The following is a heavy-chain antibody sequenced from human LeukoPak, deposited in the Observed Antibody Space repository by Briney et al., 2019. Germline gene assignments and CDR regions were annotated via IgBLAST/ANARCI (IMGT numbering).Heavy chain of an antibody. J-gene: IGHJ4*02. CDR2: ISAYNSNT. V-gene: IGHV1-18*01. Sequence: ASVKVSCKASGHTFTSYGISWVRQAPGQGLEWMGWISAYNSNTNYAQKLQGRVTMTTDTSTSTAYMELRSLRSDDTAVYYCASMREPEASFDYWGQGTLVTVSS. D-gene: IGHD6-25*01. CDR3: ASMREPEASFDY. CDR1: GHTFTSYG.